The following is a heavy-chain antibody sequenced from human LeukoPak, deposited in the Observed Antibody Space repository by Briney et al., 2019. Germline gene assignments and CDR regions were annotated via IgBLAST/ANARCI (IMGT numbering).Heavy chain of an antibody. V-gene: IGHV3-23*01. Sequence: GGSLRLSCVISGFSVGRKYMSWARQAPGKGLEWVSAVNARGYSTYYADSVKGRFTISRDNSKNTVFLQMSSLRVEDTAVYYCANLGSSELRVPASQGNWGQGTLVTVSS. CDR2: VNARGYST. CDR3: ANLGSSELRVPASQGN. CDR1: GFSVGRKY. J-gene: IGHJ4*02. D-gene: IGHD2-2*01.